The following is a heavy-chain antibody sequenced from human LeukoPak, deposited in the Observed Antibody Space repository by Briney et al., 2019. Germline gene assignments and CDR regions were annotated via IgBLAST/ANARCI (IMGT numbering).Heavy chain of an antibody. V-gene: IGHV3-7*01. Sequence: GGSLRLSCAASGFTFGSYWMTWVRHAPGKGLEWVANIKEDESEKYYVDSVRGRFTISRDNAKNSLYLQMNSLSAEDTAVYYCARCNYYDSSRHPTSFENWGQGTLVTVSS. CDR2: IKEDESEK. D-gene: IGHD3-22*01. CDR3: ARCNYYDSSRHPTSFEN. CDR1: GFTFGSYW. J-gene: IGHJ4*02.